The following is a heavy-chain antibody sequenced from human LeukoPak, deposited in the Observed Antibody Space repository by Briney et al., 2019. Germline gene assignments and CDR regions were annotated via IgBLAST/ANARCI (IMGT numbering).Heavy chain of an antibody. CDR2: ISGNGGST. D-gene: IGHD3-9*01. J-gene: IGHJ4*02. Sequence: GGSLRLSCAASGFTFSSYAMTWVRQAPGKGLEWVSGISGNGGSTYYADSVKGRFTISRDNSKNTLYLLMNSLRAKDTAAYYCAKDRGRYFDWLYDFWGQGTLVTVSS. V-gene: IGHV3-23*01. CDR1: GFTFSSYA. CDR3: AKDRGRYFDWLYDF.